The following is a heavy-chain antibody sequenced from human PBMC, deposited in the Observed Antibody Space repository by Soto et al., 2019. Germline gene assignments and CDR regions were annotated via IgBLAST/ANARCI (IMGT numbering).Heavy chain of an antibody. CDR1: GFTFSTYA. V-gene: IGHV3-23*01. J-gene: IGHJ4*02. CDR2: VSSGGGT. D-gene: IGHD2-15*01. Sequence: EVELLESGGGLVQPEGSLRLSCAASGFTFSTYAMGWVRQAPGKGLEWVAVVSSGGGTHYADSVKGRFTVSRDNSKNTLSMQMNSLRADDTAVYDCAKSRGAGGHFDYWGQGALVTVSS. CDR3: AKSRGAGGHFDY.